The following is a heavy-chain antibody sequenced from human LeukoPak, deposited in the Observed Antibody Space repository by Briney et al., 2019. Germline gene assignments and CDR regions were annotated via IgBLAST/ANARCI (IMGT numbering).Heavy chain of an antibody. J-gene: IGHJ2*01. D-gene: IGHD3-22*01. CDR1: GRTFSSYA. V-gene: IGHV1-69*13. Sequence: SVKVSCKASGRTFSSYAISWVRQAPGQRLEWMGGIIPIFGTANYAQKFQGRVTITADESTSTAYMELSSLRSEDTAVYYCARGSYDSSGYPQWYFDLWGRGTLVTVSS. CDR2: IIPIFGTA. CDR3: ARGSYDSSGYPQWYFDL.